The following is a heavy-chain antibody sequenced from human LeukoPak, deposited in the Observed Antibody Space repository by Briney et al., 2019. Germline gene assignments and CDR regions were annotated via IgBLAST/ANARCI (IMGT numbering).Heavy chain of an antibody. CDR2: ISAYNGNT. Sequence: ASVKVSCKSSGYTFNSYGISWVRQAPGQGLEWMGWISAYNGNTKNAQNFQGRVTMTTDTSTSTAYMELRSLRSDDSAMYYCTRAASGAGRFRAFEIWGQGTTVTVSS. D-gene: IGHD3-10*01. V-gene: IGHV1-18*01. CDR3: TRAASGAGRFRAFEI. CDR1: GYTFNSYG. J-gene: IGHJ3*02.